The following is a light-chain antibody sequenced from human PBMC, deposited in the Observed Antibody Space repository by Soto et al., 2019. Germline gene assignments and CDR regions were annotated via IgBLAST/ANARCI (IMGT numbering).Light chain of an antibody. CDR3: QQFYSYPLT. V-gene: IGKV1-9*01. CDR2: AAS. J-gene: IGKJ4*01. Sequence: DIQLTQSPSFLSASVGDRVTITCRASQGISSYLAWYQQKPGKAPKLLIYAASTLQSGVPSRFSGSGSGTEFTLTISSLQPEDFATYYCQQFYSYPLTSGGGTKVEIK. CDR1: QGISSY.